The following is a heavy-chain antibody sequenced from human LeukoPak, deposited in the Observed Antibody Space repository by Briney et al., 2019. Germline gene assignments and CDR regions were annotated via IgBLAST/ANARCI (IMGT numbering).Heavy chain of an antibody. CDR1: GGSISSSSYY. V-gene: IGHV4-39*01. CDR3: ARRTGSNFHY. D-gene: IGHD4-17*01. J-gene: IGHJ4*02. Sequence: SETLSLTCTVSGGSISSSSYYWGWIRQPPGKGLEWIGSIYYSGSTYYNPSLKSRVTISVDTSKNQFSLKLSSVTAADTAVYYCARRTGSNFHYWGQGTLVTVSS. CDR2: IYYSGST.